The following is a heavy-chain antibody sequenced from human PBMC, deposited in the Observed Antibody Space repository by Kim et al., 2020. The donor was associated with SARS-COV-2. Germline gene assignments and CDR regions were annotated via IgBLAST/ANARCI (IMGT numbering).Heavy chain of an antibody. CDR3: AKAQLWFGELLNAFDI. V-gene: IGHV3-9*01. D-gene: IGHD3-10*01. CDR1: GFTFDDYA. CDR2: ISWNSGSI. Sequence: GGSLRLSCAASGFTFDDYAMHWVRQAPGKGLEWVSGISWNSGSIGYADSVNGRFTISRDNAKNSLYLQMNSLRAEDTALYYCAKAQLWFGELLNAFDIWGQGTMVTVSS. J-gene: IGHJ3*02.